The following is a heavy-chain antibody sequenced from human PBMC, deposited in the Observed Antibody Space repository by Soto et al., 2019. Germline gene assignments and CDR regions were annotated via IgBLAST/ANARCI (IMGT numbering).Heavy chain of an antibody. J-gene: IGHJ4*02. CDR2: INHSGST. D-gene: IGHD2-2*01. Sequence: PSETLSLTCAVYGGSFSGYYWSWIRQPPGKGLEWIGEINHSGSTNYNPSLKSRVTISVDTSKNQFSLKLSSVTAADTAVYYCARGRGYCSSTSCYHLFDYWGQGTLVTVSS. V-gene: IGHV4-34*01. CDR3: ARGRGYCSSTSCYHLFDY. CDR1: GGSFSGYY.